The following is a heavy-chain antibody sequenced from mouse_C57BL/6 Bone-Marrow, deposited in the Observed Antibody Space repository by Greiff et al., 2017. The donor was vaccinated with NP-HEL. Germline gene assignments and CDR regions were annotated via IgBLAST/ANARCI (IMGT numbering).Heavy chain of an antibody. CDR1: GFSLTSYG. V-gene: IGHV2-6-1*01. Sequence: VKVVESGPGLVAPSQSLSITCTVSGFSLTSYGVHWVRQPPGKGLEWLVVIWSDGSTTYNSALKSRLSISKDNSKSQVFLKMNSLQTDDTAMYYCARHSGTGTQGLAYWGQGTLVTVSA. CDR2: IWSDGST. D-gene: IGHD4-1*01. J-gene: IGHJ3*01. CDR3: ARHSGTGTQGLAY.